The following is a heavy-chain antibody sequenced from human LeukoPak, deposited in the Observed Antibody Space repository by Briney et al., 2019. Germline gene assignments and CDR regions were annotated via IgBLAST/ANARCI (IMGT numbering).Heavy chain of an antibody. V-gene: IGHV3-13*01. CDR3: ARDWGTLGAMDAYDI. Sequence: GGSLRLSCAASGFTFSSYAMSWVRQAPGKGLEWVSAIGTAGDTYYPGSVKGRFTISRENAKNSLYLQMNSLRAGDTAVYYCARDWGTLGAMDAYDIWGQGTMVTVSS. J-gene: IGHJ3*02. CDR1: GFTFSSYA. D-gene: IGHD1-26*01. CDR2: IGTAGDT.